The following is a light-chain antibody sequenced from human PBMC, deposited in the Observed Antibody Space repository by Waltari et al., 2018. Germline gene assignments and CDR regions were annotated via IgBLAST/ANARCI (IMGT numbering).Light chain of an antibody. CDR3: QQYNSYSGT. CDR1: QSISSW. Sequence: DIQMTQSPSTLSASVGDSGTITCRASQSISSWLAWYQQKPGKAPKLLIYDASSLESGVPSRFSGSGSGTEFTLTISSLQPDDFATYYCQQYNSYSGTFGQGTKVEIK. CDR2: DAS. V-gene: IGKV1-5*01. J-gene: IGKJ1*01.